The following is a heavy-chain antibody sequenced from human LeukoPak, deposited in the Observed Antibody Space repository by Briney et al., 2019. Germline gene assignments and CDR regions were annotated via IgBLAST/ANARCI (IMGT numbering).Heavy chain of an antibody. D-gene: IGHD3-10*01. V-gene: IGHV1-58*02. CDR3: AAMVRGASDY. CDR2: IVIGSGNT. CDR1: GFTFTNSA. Sequence: SVKVSCKASGFTFTNSAMQWVRQARGQRLEWVGWIVIGSGNTTYAQKFQERVTISRDMSTSTAYMELSSLRSEDTAVYYCAAMVRGASDYWGQGTLVTVSS. J-gene: IGHJ4*02.